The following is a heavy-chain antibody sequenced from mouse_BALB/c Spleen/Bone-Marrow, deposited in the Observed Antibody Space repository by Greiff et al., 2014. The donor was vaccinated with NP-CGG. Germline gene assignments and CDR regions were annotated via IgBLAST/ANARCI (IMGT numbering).Heavy chain of an antibody. J-gene: IGHJ4*01. CDR2: IWSGGST. Sequence: VKLMESGPGLVQPSQSLSITCTVSGFSLASYGVHWVRQSPGKGLEWLGVIWSGGSTDYNAAFISRLSISKDNSKSQVFFKMNSLQANDTAIYYCARRLRHYAMDYWGQGTSVTVSS. CDR1: GFSLASYG. D-gene: IGHD2-2*01. V-gene: IGHV2-2*02. CDR3: ARRLRHYAMDY.